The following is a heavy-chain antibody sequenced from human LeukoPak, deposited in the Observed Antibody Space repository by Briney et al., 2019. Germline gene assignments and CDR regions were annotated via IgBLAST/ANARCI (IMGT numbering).Heavy chain of an antibody. Sequence: SETLSHACTVSGGSISSYHWSWIRQPPRKGLEWIGYIYYSGSTNHNAPLKSRVTTSVDASKNQFSLKLSSVTAADTAVYYCARVLPNPGTNYYYMDVWGKGTTVTVSS. CDR1: GGSISSYH. CDR2: IYYSGST. CDR3: ARVLPNPGTNYYYMDV. D-gene: IGHD1-1*01. J-gene: IGHJ6*03. V-gene: IGHV4-59*01.